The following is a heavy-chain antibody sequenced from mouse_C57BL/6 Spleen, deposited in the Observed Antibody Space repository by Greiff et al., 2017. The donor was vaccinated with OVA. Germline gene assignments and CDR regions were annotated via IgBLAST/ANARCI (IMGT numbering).Heavy chain of an antibody. CDR2: INPNNGGT. CDR3: DRRGLDSNYDEVNFDY. D-gene: IGHD2-5*01. V-gene: IGHV1-18*01. Sequence: EVQLQQSGPELVKPGASVKIPCKASGYTFTDYNMDWVKQSNGKSLEWIGVINPNNGGTNYNQKFKGKATLTVDKSSSTAYMELRSLTSEDTAVYCCDRRGLDSNYDEVNFDYWGQCTPLAVSS. J-gene: IGHJ2*01. CDR1: GYTFTDYN.